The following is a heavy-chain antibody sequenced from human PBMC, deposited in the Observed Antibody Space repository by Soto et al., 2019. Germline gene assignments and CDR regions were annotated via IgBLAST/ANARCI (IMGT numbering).Heavy chain of an antibody. CDR1: GKSFTNNW. CDR3: ARWPQLVLLLGEWVDP. V-gene: IGHV5-10-1*03. D-gene: IGHD6-6*01. CDR2: IDPSDSYV. Sequence: EVQLVQSGAEVRKPGESLRISCKASGKSFTNNWIFWVRQRPGKGLEYMGRIDPSDSYVDYSPSFQGHVTISVDKSINTAYLHWGSLKASDTAVYYCARWPQLVLLLGEWVDPWGQGTLVTVSS. J-gene: IGHJ5*02.